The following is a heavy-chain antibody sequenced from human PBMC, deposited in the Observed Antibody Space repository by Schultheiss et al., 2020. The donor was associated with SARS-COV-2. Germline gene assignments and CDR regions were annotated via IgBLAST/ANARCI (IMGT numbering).Heavy chain of an antibody. CDR2: INHSGST. V-gene: IGHV4-34*01. CDR1: GGSFSGYY. CDR3: VIILRFLEWSGAFDI. D-gene: IGHD3-3*01. J-gene: IGHJ3*02. Sequence: SETLSLTCAVYGGSFSGYYWSWIRQPPGKGLEWIGEINHSGSTNYNPSLKSRVTISVDTSKNQFSLKLSSVTAADTAVYYCVIILRFLEWSGAFDIWGQGTMVTVSS.